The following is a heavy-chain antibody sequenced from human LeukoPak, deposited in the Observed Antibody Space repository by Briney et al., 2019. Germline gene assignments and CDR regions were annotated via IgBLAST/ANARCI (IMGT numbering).Heavy chain of an antibody. D-gene: IGHD3-22*01. Sequence: SVKVSCKASGGTFSSYAINWVQQAPGQGLEWMGRIIRGLGISNYAQKFQGRVTITADKSTSTAYMELSSLRSEDTAVYYCARHLDYDSSGYYSYYFDYWGQGTLVTVSS. CDR1: GGTFSSYA. J-gene: IGHJ4*02. CDR3: ARHLDYDSSGYYSYYFDY. CDR2: IIRGLGIS. V-gene: IGHV1-69*04.